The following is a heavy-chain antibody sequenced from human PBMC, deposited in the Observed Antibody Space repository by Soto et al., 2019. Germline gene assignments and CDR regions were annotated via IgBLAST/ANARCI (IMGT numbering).Heavy chain of an antibody. CDR1: GYTFTGYY. V-gene: IGHV1-2*02. D-gene: IGHD6-13*01. CDR3: ATTTKGIAAAGAISYYYYYGMDV. J-gene: IGHJ6*02. Sequence: ASVKVSCKASGYTFTGYYMHWLRQAPGQGLEWMGWINPNSGGTNYAQKFQGRVTMTRDTSISTAYMELSRLRSDDTAVYYCATTTKGIAAAGAISYYYYYGMDVWGQGTTVTVSS. CDR2: INPNSGGT.